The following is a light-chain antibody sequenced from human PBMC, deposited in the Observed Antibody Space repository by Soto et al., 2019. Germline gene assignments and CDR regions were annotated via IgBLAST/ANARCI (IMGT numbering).Light chain of an antibody. J-gene: IGLJ2*01. CDR1: STNIGGGYD. Sequence: QSVLTQPPSVSGAPGQRVTISCTGSSTNIGGGYDVHWYQQVPGLAPKLLIYANINRPSGVPDRFSGSKSGTSASLAITGLQAEDEADYYCQSYDNSLSGWVFGGGTKLTVL. CDR2: ANI. V-gene: IGLV1-40*01. CDR3: QSYDNSLSGWV.